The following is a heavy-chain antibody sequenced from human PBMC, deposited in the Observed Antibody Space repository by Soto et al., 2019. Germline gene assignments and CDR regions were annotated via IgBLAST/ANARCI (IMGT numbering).Heavy chain of an antibody. CDR1: GYTFTSYG. D-gene: IGHD3-16*01. CDR3: ARQVGLVHYYYYYMDV. V-gene: IGHV1-18*01. J-gene: IGHJ6*03. Sequence: ASAKVSCKASGYTFTSYGISWVRQAPGQGLEWMGWISAYNGNTNYAQKLQGRVTMTTDTSTSTAYMELRSLRSDDTAVYYCARQVGLVHYYYYYMDVWGKGTTVTVSS. CDR2: ISAYNGNT.